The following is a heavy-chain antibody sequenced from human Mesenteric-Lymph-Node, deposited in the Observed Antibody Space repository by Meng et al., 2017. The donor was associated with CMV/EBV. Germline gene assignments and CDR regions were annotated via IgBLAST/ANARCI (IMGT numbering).Heavy chain of an antibody. J-gene: IGHJ4*02. Sequence: TCSVSGASVGSSNYYYAWLRQPPGKGLEWIGSIHYSGSTYYNPSPKSRVTMSVDTSNNQFSLMLNSVTAADTAIYYCARHCTSLWWCFWGQGTLVTVSS. V-gene: IGHV4-39*01. CDR2: IHYSGST. CDR1: GASVGSSNYY. CDR3: ARHCTSLWWCF. D-gene: IGHD2-21*01.